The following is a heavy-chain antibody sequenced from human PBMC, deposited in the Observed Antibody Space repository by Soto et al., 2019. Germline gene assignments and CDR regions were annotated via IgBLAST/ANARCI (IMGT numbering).Heavy chain of an antibody. CDR3: AKSQVAGLYYYYGMDV. J-gene: IGHJ6*02. CDR2: ISGSGGST. D-gene: IGHD6-19*01. V-gene: IGHV3-23*01. Sequence: GGSLRLSCAASGFTFSTYTMSWVRQAPGKGLEWVSAISGSGGSTYYADSVKGRFTISRDNSKNTLYLQMNSLRAEDTAVYYCAKSQVAGLYYYYGMDVWGQGTTVTVS. CDR1: GFTFSTYT.